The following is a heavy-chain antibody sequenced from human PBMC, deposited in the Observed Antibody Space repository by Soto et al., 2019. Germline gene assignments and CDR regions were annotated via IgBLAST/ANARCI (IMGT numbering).Heavy chain of an antibody. CDR3: ATVRFNLLVID. CDR1: GFTFSNAW. J-gene: IGHJ4*02. V-gene: IGHV3-15*07. CDR2: IKSKNDDGTT. Sequence: EVQLVESGEDLVKPGGSLRLSCAASGFTFSNAWMIWVRQAPGKGLEWVGRIKSKNDDGTTDYAAPVKGRFTISRDDSKITLYLQMNSLKTEDTAVYYCATVRFNLLVIDWRQGTLVTVSS. D-gene: IGHD2-8*02.